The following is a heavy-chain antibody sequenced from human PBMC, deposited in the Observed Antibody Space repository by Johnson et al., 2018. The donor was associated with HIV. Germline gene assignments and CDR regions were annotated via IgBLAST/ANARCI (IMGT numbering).Heavy chain of an antibody. CDR3: AKDWSWRGSLKGGGAFDI. CDR2: IRYDGSNT. D-gene: IGHD1-26*01. CDR1: GLHFSDYA. V-gene: IGHV3-30*02. Sequence: QVQLVESGGGVVQPGGSVRLSCAVSGLHFSDYAMHWVRQAPGKGLEWLAVIRYDGSNTYDADSVRGRFTISRDNSKNTLYLQMNSLRVEDTAVYYCAKDWSWRGSLKGGGAFDIWGQGTLVTVSA. J-gene: IGHJ3*02.